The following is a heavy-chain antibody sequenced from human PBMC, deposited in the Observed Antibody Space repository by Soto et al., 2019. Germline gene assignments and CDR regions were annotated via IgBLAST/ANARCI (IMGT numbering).Heavy chain of an antibody. CDR3: ARDDGPFDY. CDR2: ISYDGSNK. CDR1: GFTFSSYA. J-gene: IGHJ4*02. V-gene: IGHV3-30-3*01. Sequence: LRLSCAASGFTFSSYAMHWVRQAPGKGLEWVAVISYDGSNKYYADSVKGRFTISRDNSKNTLYLQMNSLRAEDTAVYYCARDDGPFDYWGQGTLVTVS.